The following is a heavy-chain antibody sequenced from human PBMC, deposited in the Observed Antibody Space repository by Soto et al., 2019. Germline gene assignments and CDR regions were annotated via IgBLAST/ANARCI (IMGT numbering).Heavy chain of an antibody. Sequence: PSETLSLTCTVSGGSISSICYYWGWIRQPPGKGLEWVGSVSSSGSSYYNPSLKSRVTISVDTSKNQFSLRLSSVTAADTAVYYCARGSVVVVAGYFDYWGQGTLVTVSS. CDR2: VSSSGSS. J-gene: IGHJ4*02. D-gene: IGHD2-15*01. CDR1: GGSISSICYY. CDR3: ARGSVVVVAGYFDY. V-gene: IGHV4-39*01.